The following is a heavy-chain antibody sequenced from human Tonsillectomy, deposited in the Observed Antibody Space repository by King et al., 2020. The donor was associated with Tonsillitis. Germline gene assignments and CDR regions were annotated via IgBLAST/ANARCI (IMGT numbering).Heavy chain of an antibody. D-gene: IGHD3-16*01. CDR1: GGSITTSYW. CDR2: VFHTGST. Sequence: QLQESGPGLVKPSGTLSLTCGVSGGSITTSYWWGCVRQPPGKGLEWIGDVFHTGSTNYNPSLESRVTILVDKSKNQFSLKVNAVTAADTAVYYCARGGLGFDSWGQGTLVTVSS. J-gene: IGHJ5*01. CDR3: ARGGLGFDS. V-gene: IGHV4-4*02.